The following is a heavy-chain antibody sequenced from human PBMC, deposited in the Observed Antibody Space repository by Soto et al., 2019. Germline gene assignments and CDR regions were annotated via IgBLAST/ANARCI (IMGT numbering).Heavy chain of an antibody. V-gene: IGHV3-15*07. D-gene: IGHD2-15*01. J-gene: IGHJ6*02. CDR3: TTLGYCSGGSCYSDYYYYGMDV. CDR2: IKSKTDGGTT. Sequence: GGSLRLSCAASGFTFSNAWMNWVRQAPGKGLEWVSRIKSKTDGGTTDYAAPVKGRFTISRDDSKNTLYLQMNSLKTEDTAVYYCTTLGYCSGGSCYSDYYYYGMDVWGQGTTVTVSS. CDR1: GFTFSNAW.